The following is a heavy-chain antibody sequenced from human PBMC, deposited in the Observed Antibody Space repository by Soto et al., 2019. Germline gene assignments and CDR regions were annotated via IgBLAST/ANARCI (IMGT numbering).Heavy chain of an antibody. D-gene: IGHD2-2*03. CDR3: VSWMSAHFDY. CDR2: ISRDEDNT. J-gene: IGHJ4*02. CDR1: QFTFGGLG. V-gene: IGHV3-23*01. Sequence: VLLLESGGGFVQPGGSVRLSCAAPQFTFGGLGLSWVRQSPGRGLEWVATISRDEDNTHYADSVNGRFTISKDRSTNTLHLHMASLRAEDTAMYYCVSWMSAHFDYWGRGTLVIVSS.